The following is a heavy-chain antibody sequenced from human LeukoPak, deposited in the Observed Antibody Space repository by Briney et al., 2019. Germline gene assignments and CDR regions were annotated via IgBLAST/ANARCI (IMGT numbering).Heavy chain of an antibody. CDR1: GYTFTTYY. CDR2: INPSGGST. D-gene: IGHD1-1*01. Sequence: ASVKVSCKASGYTFTTYYVHWVRQAPGQGLEWMGIINPSGGSTTYAQKFRGRLTMTRDMSTSTAYMELSSLRSEDTAVYYCARDGPKPRYAAFDYWGQGTLVTVSS. V-gene: IGHV1-46*01. CDR3: ARDGPKPRYAAFDY. J-gene: IGHJ4*02.